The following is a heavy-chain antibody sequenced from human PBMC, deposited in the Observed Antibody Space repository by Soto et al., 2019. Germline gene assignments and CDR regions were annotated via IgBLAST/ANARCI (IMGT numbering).Heavy chain of an antibody. CDR1: GGTFSSYA. CDR3: ASLYYYDNSGYNGMGAFYI. Sequence: QVQLVQSGAEVKKPGSSVKVSCKASGGTFSSYAISWVRQAPGQGLEWMGGIIPIFGTANYAQKFQGRVTITADESPNQASLALNSLRSEDTAVYSCASLYYYDNSGYNGMGAFYIWGQGTMVTVSS. D-gene: IGHD3-22*01. CDR2: IIPIFGTA. V-gene: IGHV1-69*12. J-gene: IGHJ3*02.